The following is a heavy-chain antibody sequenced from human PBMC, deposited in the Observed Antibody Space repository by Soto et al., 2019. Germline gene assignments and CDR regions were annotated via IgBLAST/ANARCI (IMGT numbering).Heavy chain of an antibody. CDR2: IYPGDSDT. Sequence: EVQLVQSGAEVKKPGESLKISCKGSGYSFTSYWIGWARQMPGKGLEWMGIIYPGDSDTRYSPSFQGQVTISADKSISTAYLQWSSLKASDTAMYYCARPAAAGKYYNGMDVWGQGTTVTVSS. CDR1: GYSFTSYW. J-gene: IGHJ6*02. V-gene: IGHV5-51*01. D-gene: IGHD6-13*01. CDR3: ARPAAAGKYYNGMDV.